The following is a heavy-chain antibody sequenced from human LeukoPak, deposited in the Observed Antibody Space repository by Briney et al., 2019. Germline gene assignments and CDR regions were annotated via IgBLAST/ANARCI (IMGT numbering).Heavy chain of an antibody. D-gene: IGHD1-14*01. CDR3: APPEGIGP. CDR1: GYSISSGHY. V-gene: IGHV4-38-2*01. J-gene: IGHJ5*02. CDR2: IYHSGST. Sequence: SSETLSLTCAVSGYSISSGHYWGWIRQPPGKGLEWIGSIYHSGSTYYNPSLKSRVTISVDTSKNQFSPKLSSVTAADTAVYYCAPPEGIGPWGQGTLVTVSS.